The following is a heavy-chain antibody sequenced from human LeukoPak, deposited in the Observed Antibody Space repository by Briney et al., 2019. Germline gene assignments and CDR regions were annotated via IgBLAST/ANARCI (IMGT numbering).Heavy chain of an antibody. CDR2: ISYDGSNK. J-gene: IGHJ2*01. Sequence: PGRSLRLSCAASGFTFSSSGIHWVRQAPGKGLEWVAVISYDGSNKYYADSVKGRFTISRDNSKNTLYLQMNSLRAEDTAVYYCAKEGSTVTTFLWYFDLWGRGTLVTVSS. CDR1: GFTFSSSG. V-gene: IGHV3-30*18. D-gene: IGHD4-17*01. CDR3: AKEGSTVTTFLWYFDL.